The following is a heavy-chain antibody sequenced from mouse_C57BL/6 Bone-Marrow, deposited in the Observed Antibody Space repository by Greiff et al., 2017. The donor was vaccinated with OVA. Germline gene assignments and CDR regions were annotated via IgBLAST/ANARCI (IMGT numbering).Heavy chain of an antibody. CDR2: FNPSNGGT. Sequence: QVQLQQPGTELVKPGASVKLSCKASGYTFTSYWMHWVKQRPGQGLEWIGNFNPSNGGTNYNEKLKSKATLTVDKSSSTTYMQLSYLTSEDSAVYYCARDPSYYYGSSYGFAYWGQGTLVTVSA. D-gene: IGHD1-1*01. CDR3: ARDPSYYYGSSYGFAY. CDR1: GYTFTSYW. V-gene: IGHV1-53*01. J-gene: IGHJ3*01.